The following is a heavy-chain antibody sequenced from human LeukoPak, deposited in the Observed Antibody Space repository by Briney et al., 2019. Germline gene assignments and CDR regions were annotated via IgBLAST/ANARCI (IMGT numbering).Heavy chain of an antibody. CDR3: ARVKWYSSSWRPPAAFDI. CDR1: GFTFSSYS. CDR2: ISSSSSYI. V-gene: IGHV3-21*01. D-gene: IGHD6-13*01. J-gene: IGHJ3*02. Sequence: GGSLRLSCAASGFTFSSYSMNWVRQAPGKGLEWVSSISSSSSYIYYADSVKGRFTISRDNAKNSLYLQMNSLRAEDTAVYYCARVKWYSSSWRPPAAFDIWGQGTMVTVSS.